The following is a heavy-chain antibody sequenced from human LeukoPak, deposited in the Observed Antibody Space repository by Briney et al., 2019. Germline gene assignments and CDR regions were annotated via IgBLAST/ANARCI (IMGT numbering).Heavy chain of an antibody. V-gene: IGHV5-51*01. D-gene: IGHD2-15*01. CDR2: IYPDDSDT. J-gene: IGHJ4*02. CDR3: ARLTYCAGGSCYGFDY. Sequence: GESLKISCKGSGYRFSAYWIAWVRQMPGKGLEWMGIIYPDDSDTRYSPSFQGQVTISADRSITTAYLQWSSLRASDTAIYYCARLTYCAGGSCYGFDYWGPGTVVTVSS. CDR1: GYRFSAYW.